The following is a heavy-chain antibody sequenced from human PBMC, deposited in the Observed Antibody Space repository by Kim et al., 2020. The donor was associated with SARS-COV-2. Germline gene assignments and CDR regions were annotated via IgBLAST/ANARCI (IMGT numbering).Heavy chain of an antibody. CDR3: ARGRFIWFGELLFTYGMDV. V-gene: IGHV4-34*01. CDR1: GGSFSGYY. J-gene: IGHJ6*02. Sequence: SETLSLTCAVYGGSFSGYYWSWIRQPPGKGLEWIGEINHSGSTNYNPSLKSRVTISVDTSKNQFSLKLSSVTAADTSVYYCARGRFIWFGELLFTYGMDVWGQGTTVTVSS. D-gene: IGHD3-10*01. CDR2: INHSGST.